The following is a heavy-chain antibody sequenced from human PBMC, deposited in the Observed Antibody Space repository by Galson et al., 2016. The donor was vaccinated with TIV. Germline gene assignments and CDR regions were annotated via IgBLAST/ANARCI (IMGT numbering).Heavy chain of an antibody. Sequence: SLRLSCAASGFTFSTYGMHWVRQAPGKGLEWVAVIRYDGINKYYADSVKGRFTISRDNSKNTLYLQMNSLRAEDTAVYYCARPGLLQNYDNIDYYYDCYYHVLDVGGQGTTVTVSS. V-gene: IGHV3-33*01. CDR1: GFTFSTYG. CDR2: IRYDGINK. J-gene: IGHJ6*02. CDR3: ARPGLLQNYDNIDYYYDCYYHVLDV. D-gene: IGHD3-22*01.